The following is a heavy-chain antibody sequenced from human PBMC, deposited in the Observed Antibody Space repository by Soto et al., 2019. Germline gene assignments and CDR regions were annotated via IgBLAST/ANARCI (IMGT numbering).Heavy chain of an antibody. CDR2: IDPSGGVT. J-gene: IGHJ6*03. D-gene: IGHD3-10*01. CDR3: ARGTAASLLWFGESQYSYYYFCMDV. CDR1: GYTFTKFH. Sequence: ASVKVSCKASGYTFTKFHIHWVRQAPGQGLEWMGMIDPSGGVTSDAQRFQGRITMTSDTSTSTVYMELSSLRSEDTAVYYCARGTAASLLWFGESQYSYYYFCMDVWGKGSRVTVSS. V-gene: IGHV1-46*01.